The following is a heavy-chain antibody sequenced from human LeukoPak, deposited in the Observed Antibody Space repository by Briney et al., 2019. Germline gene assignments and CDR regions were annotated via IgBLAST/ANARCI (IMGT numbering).Heavy chain of an antibody. Sequence: GGSLRLSCATSGFTFTDAWMSWVRQAPGKGLEWVGRIKSNSDGGTTDYAAPVKGRFSISRDDSKDTLYLQMNSLRAEDTAVYYCAELGITMIGGVWGKGTTVTISS. CDR3: AELGITMIGGV. D-gene: IGHD3-10*02. CDR1: GFTFTDAW. CDR2: IKSNSDGGTT. V-gene: IGHV3-15*01. J-gene: IGHJ6*04.